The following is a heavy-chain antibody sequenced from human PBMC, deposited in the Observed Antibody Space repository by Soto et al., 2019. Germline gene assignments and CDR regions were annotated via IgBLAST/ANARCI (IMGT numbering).Heavy chain of an antibody. J-gene: IGHJ4*02. Sequence: QVQLVASGGGVVQPGRSLRLPCAASGFTFSSYDMHWVRQAPGKGLEWVAVISYDGSNKYYADSVKGRFTISRDNSKNTLYLQMNSLRAEDTAVYYCARPWGWELLVVVYWGQGTLVTVSS. CDR2: ISYDGSNK. V-gene: IGHV3-30-3*01. CDR3: ARPWGWELLVVVY. D-gene: IGHD1-26*01. CDR1: GFTFSSYD.